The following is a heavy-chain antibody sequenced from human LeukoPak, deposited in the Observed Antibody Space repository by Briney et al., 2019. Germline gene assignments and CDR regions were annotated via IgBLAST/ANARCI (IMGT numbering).Heavy chain of an antibody. CDR1: GFTFSDYY. CDR2: ISRSGNTV. V-gene: IGHV3-11*01. J-gene: IGHJ4*02. Sequence: PGGSLRLSCAASGFTFSDYYMSWIRQAPGKGLEWLSYISRSGNTVYYADSVKGRFTFSRDNAKSSLYLQMNSLRAEDTAVYYCAREGPMLRGVIGGKIDYWGQGTLVTVSS. CDR3: AREGPMLRGVIGGKIDY. D-gene: IGHD3-10*01.